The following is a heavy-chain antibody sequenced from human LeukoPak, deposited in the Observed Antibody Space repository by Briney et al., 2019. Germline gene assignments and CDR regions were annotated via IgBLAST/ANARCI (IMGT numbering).Heavy chain of an antibody. V-gene: IGHV4-39*01. CDR1: GGSISSSSYY. CDR2: IYYSGST. D-gene: IGHD2-2*01. Sequence: KPSETLSLTCTVSGGSISSSSYYWGWIRQPPGKGLEWIGSIYYSGSTYYNPSLKSRVTIPVDTSKNQFSLKLSSVTAADTAVYYCARMYGGQYQLLFPYYYYYYMDVWGKGTTVTISS. J-gene: IGHJ6*03. CDR3: ARMYGGQYQLLFPYYYYYYMDV.